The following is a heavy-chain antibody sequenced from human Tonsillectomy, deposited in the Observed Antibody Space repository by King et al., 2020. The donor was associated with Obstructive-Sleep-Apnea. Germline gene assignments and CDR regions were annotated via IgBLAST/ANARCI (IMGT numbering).Heavy chain of an antibody. CDR2: IRYDGSNK. J-gene: IGHJ6*02. Sequence: QLVQSGGGVVQPGRSLRLSCAASGFTFSSYGMHWVRQAPGKGLEWVAFIRYDGSNKYYADSVKGRFTISRDNSKNTLYLQMNSLRAEDTAVYYCAKDFNLRASSGSPNYYYYYGMDVWGQGTAVTVSS. CDR3: AKDFNLRASSGSPNYYYYYGMDV. V-gene: IGHV3-30*02. D-gene: IGHD3-10*01. CDR1: GFTFSSYG.